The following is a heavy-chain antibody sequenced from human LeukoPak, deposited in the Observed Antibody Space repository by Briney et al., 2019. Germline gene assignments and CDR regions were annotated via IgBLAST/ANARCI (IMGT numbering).Heavy chain of an antibody. CDR2: IHPSSGGT. J-gene: IGHJ4*02. V-gene: IGHV1-2*02. Sequence: ASVKVSCKASGYTFTDHSIYWVRQAPGQGLEWMGWIHPSSGGTKYAQKFQGRVAMTCDTSINTAYMELTGLKSDDTAVCYCARDVYWAQGTLVTVSS. CDR3: ARDVY. CDR1: GYTFTDHS.